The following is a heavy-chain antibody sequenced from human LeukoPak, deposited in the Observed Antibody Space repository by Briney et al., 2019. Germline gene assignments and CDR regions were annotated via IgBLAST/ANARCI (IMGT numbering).Heavy chain of an antibody. V-gene: IGHV3-48*03. CDR2: IDSSGSNI. D-gene: IGHD3-10*01. Sequence: GGSLRLSCAASGFTFSSYEMNWVRQAPGKGLGWVSYIDSSGSNIHYADSVKGRFTISRDNAKNSLYLQMNSLRVEDTAVYYCAKLAKYFYGWETYYFFEHWGQGTPVTASS. CDR3: AKLAKYFYGWETYYFFEH. J-gene: IGHJ4*02. CDR1: GFTFSSYE.